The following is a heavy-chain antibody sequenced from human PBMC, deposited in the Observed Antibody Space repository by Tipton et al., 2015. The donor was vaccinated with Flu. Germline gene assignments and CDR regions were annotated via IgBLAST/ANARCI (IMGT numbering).Heavy chain of an antibody. CDR2: IWSDGSND. V-gene: IGHV3-33*01. Sequence: SLRLSCEASGLTFSSHGMHWVRQAPGKGPEWVALIWSDGSNDHYRDSVKGRFTISRDNSKNTVHLQMNSLRVEDTAVYYCAREGPPTGANAFDTWGQGTVVTFSS. D-gene: IGHD1-7*01. CDR3: AREGPPTGANAFDT. J-gene: IGHJ3*02. CDR1: GLTFSSHG.